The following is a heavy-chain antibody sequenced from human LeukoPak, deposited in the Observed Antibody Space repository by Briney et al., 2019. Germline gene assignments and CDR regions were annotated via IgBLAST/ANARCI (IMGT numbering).Heavy chain of an antibody. V-gene: IGHV4-59*08. CDR1: GGSISSYY. Sequence: SETLSLTCIVSGGSISSYYWSWIRQPPGKGLEWIGYIYYSGSTYYNPSLKSRVTISVDTSKNQFSLKLSSVTAADTAVYYCARHPAMAAFDYWGQGTLVTVSS. D-gene: IGHD5-18*01. CDR2: IYYSGST. J-gene: IGHJ4*02. CDR3: ARHPAMAAFDY.